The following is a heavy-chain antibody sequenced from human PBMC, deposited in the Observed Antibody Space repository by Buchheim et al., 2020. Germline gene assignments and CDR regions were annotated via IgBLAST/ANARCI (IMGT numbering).Heavy chain of an antibody. Sequence: QVQLVESGGGVVQPGRSLRLSCAASGFTFSSYGMHWVRQAPGKGLEWVAVISYDGSNKYYADSVKGRFTIARDNSKNTLLLQMNSLRAEDTAVYYCAKFTVTTHPSDYWGQGTL. CDR3: AKFTVTTHPSDY. V-gene: IGHV3-30*18. D-gene: IGHD4-11*01. J-gene: IGHJ4*02. CDR2: ISYDGSNK. CDR1: GFTFSSYG.